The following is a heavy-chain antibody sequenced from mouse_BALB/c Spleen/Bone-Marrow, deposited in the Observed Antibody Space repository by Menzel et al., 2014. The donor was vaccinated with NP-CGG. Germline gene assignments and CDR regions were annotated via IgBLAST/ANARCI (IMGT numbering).Heavy chain of an antibody. CDR1: GFTFSSYA. J-gene: IGHJ4*01. D-gene: IGHD2-4*01. V-gene: IGHV5-9-4*01. Sequence: EVHLVESGGGLVKPGGSLKLSCAASGFTFSSYAMSWVRQSPEKRLEWVAEISSGGSYTYYPDTVTGRFTISRANAKNTLYLEMSSLRSEDTAMYYCAREGLRRRAAMDYWGQGTSVTVSS. CDR2: ISSGGSYT. CDR3: AREGLRRRAAMDY.